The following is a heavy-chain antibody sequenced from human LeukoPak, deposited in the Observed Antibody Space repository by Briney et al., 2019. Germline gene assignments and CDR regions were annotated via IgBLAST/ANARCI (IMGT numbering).Heavy chain of an antibody. Sequence: PGGSLRLSCAGSGLTVSRNYMGWVRQAPGRGLEWVSVIYSDYDTYYADSVKGRFTISRDTSKNTLFLQMNNLRAEDTAVYYCAQNGPHYSDYDDYWGQGTLVTVSS. D-gene: IGHD4-17*01. J-gene: IGHJ4*02. V-gene: IGHV3-66*01. CDR3: AQNGPHYSDYDDY. CDR1: GLTVSRNY. CDR2: IYSDYDT.